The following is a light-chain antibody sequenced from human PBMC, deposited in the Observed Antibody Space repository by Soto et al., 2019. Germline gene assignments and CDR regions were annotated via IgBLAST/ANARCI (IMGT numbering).Light chain of an antibody. J-gene: IGLJ3*02. CDR2: EGS. CDR3: CSYARRSTLV. V-gene: IGLV2-23*01. Sequence: QSVLTQPASVSGSPGQSITISCTGSSSDVGSYNLVSWHQQYPGKAPKLMIYEGSKRPSGVSNRFSGSKSGNTASLTISGLQAEDEADYYCCSYARRSTLVFGGGTKLTVL. CDR1: SSDVGSYNL.